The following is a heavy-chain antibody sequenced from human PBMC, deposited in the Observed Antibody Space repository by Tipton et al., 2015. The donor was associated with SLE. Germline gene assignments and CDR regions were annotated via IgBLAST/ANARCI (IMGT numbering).Heavy chain of an antibody. D-gene: IGHD3-3*01. CDR2: IWYDDGSNK. CDR1: GFTFSSYG. CDR3: AKDGPETRFLEWSLDY. Sequence: RSLRLSCAASGFTFSSYGMHWVRQAPGKGLEWVAVIWYDDGSNKYYADSVRGRFTISRDNSNNILYLQMDNLRVEDTAVYYCAKDGPETRFLEWSLDYWGQGTPVTVSS. V-gene: IGHV3-33*06. J-gene: IGHJ4*02.